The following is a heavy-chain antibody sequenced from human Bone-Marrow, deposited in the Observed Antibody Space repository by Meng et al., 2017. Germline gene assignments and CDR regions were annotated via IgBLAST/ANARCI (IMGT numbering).Heavy chain of an antibody. V-gene: IGHV3-21*01. CDR1: GFTFSSYS. CDR2: ISSSSSYI. J-gene: IGHJ5*02. D-gene: IGHD6-13*01. CDR3: ARDRWQQQLVRVNWFDP. Sequence: GGSLRLSCAASGFTFSSYSMNWVRQAPGKGLEWVSSISSSSSYIYYADSVKGRFTISRDNAKNSLYLQMNSLRAEDTAVYYCARDRWQQQLVRVNWFDPWGQGTLVTVSS.